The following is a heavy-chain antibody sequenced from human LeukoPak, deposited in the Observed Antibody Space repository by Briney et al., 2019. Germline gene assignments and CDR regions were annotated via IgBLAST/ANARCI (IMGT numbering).Heavy chain of an antibody. Sequence: GGSLRLSCAASGFTFSSYAMSWVRQAPGKGLEWVSAISGSGGSTYYADSVKGRFTISRDNSKNTLYLQMNSLRAEDTAVYYCAKVGIVLLWFGESFDYWGQGTLVTVSS. V-gene: IGHV3-23*01. CDR3: AKVGIVLLWFGESFDY. J-gene: IGHJ4*02. CDR2: ISGSGGST. D-gene: IGHD3-10*01. CDR1: GFTFSSYA.